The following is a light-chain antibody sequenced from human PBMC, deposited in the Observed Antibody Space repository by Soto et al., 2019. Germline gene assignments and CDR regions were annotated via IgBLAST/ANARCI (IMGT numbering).Light chain of an antibody. V-gene: IGLV1-44*01. CDR1: SSNVGSHT. CDR3: AAWDGSLNGV. Sequence: QSVLTQPPSASGTPGQRVTISCSGSSSNVGSHTVNWYHQVPGTAPKLLIYDNIRRHSGVPDRLSGSKSATSASLAISGLQSDDEAHYYCAAWDGSLNGVFGGGTQLTVL. J-gene: IGLJ2*01. CDR2: DNI.